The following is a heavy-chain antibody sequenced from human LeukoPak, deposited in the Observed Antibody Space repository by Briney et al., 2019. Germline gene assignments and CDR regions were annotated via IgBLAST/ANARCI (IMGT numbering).Heavy chain of an antibody. CDR1: GYTFTSYY. CDR2: INPSGGST. CDR3: AGSWYYYYYYMDV. Sequence: ASVKVSCKASGYTFTSYYMHWVRQAPGQGLEWIGIINPSGGSTSYAQKFQGRVTMTRDMSTSTVYMELSSLRSEDTAVYYCAGSWYYYYYYMDVWGKGTTVTVSS. J-gene: IGHJ6*03. V-gene: IGHV1-46*01. D-gene: IGHD6-13*01.